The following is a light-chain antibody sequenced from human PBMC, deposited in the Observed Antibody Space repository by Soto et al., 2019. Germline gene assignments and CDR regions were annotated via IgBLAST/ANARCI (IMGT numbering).Light chain of an antibody. V-gene: IGKV3-15*01. CDR1: QSVSSN. Sequence: IVMTQSPATLSASPRERATLSCRASQSVSSNLAWYQQKPGQAPRLLIYGASTRATGIPARFSGSGSGTEFTLTISSLQSEDFAVYYCQQYNNWPRTFGQGTKVDI. CDR2: GAS. J-gene: IGKJ1*01. CDR3: QQYNNWPRT.